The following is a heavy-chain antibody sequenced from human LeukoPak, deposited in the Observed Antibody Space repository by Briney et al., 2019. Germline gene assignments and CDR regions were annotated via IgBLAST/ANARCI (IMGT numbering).Heavy chain of an antibody. D-gene: IGHD3-22*01. CDR1: GFTFGDYA. Sequence: PGRSLRLSCTASGFTFGDYAMSWVRQAPGKGLEWVGFIRNQASGGKADYAASVKGRFRIFRDDSNSIAYLHMDSLQAEDTALYYCFTPTYYYDASGYSRCSGMDVWGQGTTVTVSS. V-gene: IGHV3-49*04. CDR3: FTPTYYYDASGYSRCSGMDV. CDR2: IRNQASGGKA. J-gene: IGHJ6*02.